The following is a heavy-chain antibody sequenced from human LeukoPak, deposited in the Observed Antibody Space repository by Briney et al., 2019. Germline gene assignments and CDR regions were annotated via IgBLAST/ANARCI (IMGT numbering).Heavy chain of an antibody. J-gene: IGHJ4*02. CDR2: INPSGGST. CDR3: ARDRHRRHYYDSSLHPPLDY. Sequence: GASVKVSCKASGYTFTSYYMHWVRQAPGQGLEWMGIINPSGGSTSYAQKFQGRVTMTRDMSTSTVYMELSSLRSDDTAAYYCARDRHRRHYYDSSLHPPLDYWGQGTLVTVSS. D-gene: IGHD3-22*01. CDR1: GYTFTSYY. V-gene: IGHV1-46*01.